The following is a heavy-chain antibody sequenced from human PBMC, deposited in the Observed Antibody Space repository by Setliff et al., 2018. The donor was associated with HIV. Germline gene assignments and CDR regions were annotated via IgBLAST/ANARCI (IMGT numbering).Heavy chain of an antibody. D-gene: IGHD3-10*01. J-gene: IGHJ3*02. CDR2: IIPIFCLA. V-gene: IGHV1-69*04. CDR3: ARAEFLGPESDFDI. Sequence: GASVKVSCKASGDIFNNNAINWVRQAPGQGLEWMGRIIPIFCLANYARKFQGRVTITADKSTSTAYLELSSLTYDDTAIYYCARAEFLGPESDFDIWGQGTMVTVSS. CDR1: GDIFNNNA.